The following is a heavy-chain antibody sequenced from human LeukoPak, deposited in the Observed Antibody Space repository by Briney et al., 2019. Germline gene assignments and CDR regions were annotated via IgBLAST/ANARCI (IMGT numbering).Heavy chain of an antibody. J-gene: IGHJ6*02. CDR3: ARDLRESYGSGIGGMDV. D-gene: IGHD3-10*01. CDR2: IYHSGST. CDR1: GGSISSGGYS. Sequence: SETLSLTCTVSGGSISSGGYSWSWIRQPPGKGLEWIGYIYHSGSTYYNPSLKSRVTISVDRSKNQFSLKLSSVTAADTAVYYCARDLRESYGSGIGGMDVWGQGTTVTVSS. V-gene: IGHV4-30-2*01.